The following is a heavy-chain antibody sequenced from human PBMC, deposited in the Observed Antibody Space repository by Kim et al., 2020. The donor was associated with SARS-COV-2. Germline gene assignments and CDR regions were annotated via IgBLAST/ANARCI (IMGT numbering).Heavy chain of an antibody. D-gene: IGHD4-17*01. V-gene: IGHV4-34*08. CDR1: GGTFSGYY. Sequence: SETLSLTCGVYGGTFSGYYWTWIRQPPGKGLEWIGEINHGGNTNYNPSLKSRVTISVDTSKSQFSLKLSSVTAADTAVYYCAKRAYYGDYDRTFDPWGQGTRVMVSS. CDR3: AKRAYYGDYDRTFDP. J-gene: IGHJ5*02. CDR2: INHGGNT.